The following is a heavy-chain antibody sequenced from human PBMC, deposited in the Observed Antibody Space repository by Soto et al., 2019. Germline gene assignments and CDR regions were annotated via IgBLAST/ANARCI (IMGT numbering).Heavy chain of an antibody. V-gene: IGHV4-31*03. J-gene: IGHJ6*02. Sequence: SETLSLTCTVSGGSISSGGYYWSWIRQHPGKGLEWIGYIYYSGSTYYNPSLKSRVTISVDTSKNQFSLKLSSVTAADTAVYYCARDSHGSSGYYEKWLLPERNYGMDVWGQGTTVTVSS. CDR3: ARDSHGSSGYYEKWLLPERNYGMDV. CDR2: IYYSGST. CDR1: GGSISSGGYY. D-gene: IGHD3-22*01.